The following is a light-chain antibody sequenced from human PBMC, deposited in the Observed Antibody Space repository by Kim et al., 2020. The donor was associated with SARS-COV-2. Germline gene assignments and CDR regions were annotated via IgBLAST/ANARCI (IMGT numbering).Light chain of an antibody. CDR2: KAS. J-gene: IGKJ4*01. V-gene: IGKV1-5*03. Sequence: DIQMTQSPSTLSASVGDTVTITCRASQSISSWLAWYQQKPGKAPNLLIYKASSLQSGVPLRFSGSGSGTEFTLTISGLQPDDFVSYYCQQYISYPLTFGGGTKVDIK. CDR3: QQYISYPLT. CDR1: QSISSW.